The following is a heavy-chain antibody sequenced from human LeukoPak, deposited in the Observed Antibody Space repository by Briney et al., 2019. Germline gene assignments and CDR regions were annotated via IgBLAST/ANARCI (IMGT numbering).Heavy chain of an antibody. CDR1: GYTFTSYY. V-gene: IGHV1-46*01. Sequence: ASVKVSCKASGYTFTSYYMHWVRQAPGQGLEWMGIINPSGGSTSYAQKFQGRVTMTRDTSTSTVYMELSSLRSEDTAVYYCARDPLCGGDCSFGDAFDIWGQGTMVTVSS. CDR2: INPSGGST. J-gene: IGHJ3*02. D-gene: IGHD2-21*02. CDR3: ARDPLCGGDCSFGDAFDI.